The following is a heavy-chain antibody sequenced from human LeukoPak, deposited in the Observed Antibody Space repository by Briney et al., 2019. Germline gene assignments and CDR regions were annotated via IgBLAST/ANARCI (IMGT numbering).Heavy chain of an antibody. CDR3: ARDRGYFDWLLDY. CDR1: GFTFSSYW. V-gene: IGHV3-7*01. D-gene: IGHD3-9*01. Sequence: GVSLRLSCAASGFTFSSYWMSWVRQAPGKGLEWVANIKQDGSEKYYVDSVKGRFTISRDNAKNSLYLQMNSLRAEDTAVYYCARDRGYFDWLLDYWGQGTLVTVSS. J-gene: IGHJ4*02. CDR2: IKQDGSEK.